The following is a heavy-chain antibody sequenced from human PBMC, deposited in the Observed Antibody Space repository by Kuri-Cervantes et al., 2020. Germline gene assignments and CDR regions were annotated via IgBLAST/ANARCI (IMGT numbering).Heavy chain of an antibody. Sequence: SQTLSLTCAVYGGSFSGYYWSWIRQPPGKGLEWIGEINHSGSTNYNPSLKSRVAISVDTSKNQFSLKLGSVTAADTAVYYCARDPYVPGNDYWGQGTLVTVSS. CDR2: INHSGST. CDR3: ARDPYVPGNDY. D-gene: IGHD3-10*02. V-gene: IGHV4-34*01. J-gene: IGHJ4*02. CDR1: GGSFSGYY.